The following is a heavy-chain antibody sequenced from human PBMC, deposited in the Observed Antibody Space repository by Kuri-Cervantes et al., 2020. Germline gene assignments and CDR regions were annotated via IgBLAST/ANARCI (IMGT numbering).Heavy chain of an antibody. J-gene: IGHJ4*02. Sequence: GESLKISCKGSGYSFSNDWIAWVRQMPGKGLEWMGIIYPGDSDTRYSPSFQGQVTISADKSVSTAYLQWSSLKASDTAIYYCARREGSAWYRGLEFWGQGTRVTVSS. V-gene: IGHV5-51*01. D-gene: IGHD6-19*01. CDR1: GYSFSNDW. CDR2: IYPGDSDT. CDR3: ARREGSAWYRGLEF.